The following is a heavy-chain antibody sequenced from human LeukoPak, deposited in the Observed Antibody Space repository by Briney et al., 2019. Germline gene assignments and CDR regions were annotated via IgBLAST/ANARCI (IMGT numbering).Heavy chain of an antibody. D-gene: IGHD4-17*01. CDR1: GFTFSSYA. V-gene: IGHV3-21*01. CDR2: ISSSSSYI. J-gene: IGHJ4*02. CDR3: ARDGAVTNGRYFDY. Sequence: GGSLRLSCAASGFTFSSYAMSWVRQAPGKGLEWVSSISSSSSYIYYADSVKGRFTISRDNAKNSLYLQMSSLRAEDTAVYYCARDGAVTNGRYFDYWGQGTLVTVSS.